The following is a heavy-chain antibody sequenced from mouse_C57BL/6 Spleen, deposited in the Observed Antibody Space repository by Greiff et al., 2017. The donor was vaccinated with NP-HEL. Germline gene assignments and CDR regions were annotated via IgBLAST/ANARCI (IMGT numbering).Heavy chain of an antibody. CDR3: ARSYDPTGFDY. CDR1: GYAFSSYW. J-gene: IGHJ2*01. V-gene: IGHV1-80*01. D-gene: IGHD2-3*01. CDR2: IYPGDGDT. Sequence: VKLVESGAELVKPGASVKISCKASGYAFSSYWMNWVKQRPGKGLEWIGQIYPGDGDTNYNGKFKGKATLTAPKSSSTAYMQLISLTSEDAAVYFCARSYDPTGFDYWGQGTTLTVSS.